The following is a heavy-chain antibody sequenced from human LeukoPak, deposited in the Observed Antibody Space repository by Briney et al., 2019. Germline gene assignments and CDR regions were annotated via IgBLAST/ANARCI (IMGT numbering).Heavy chain of an antibody. CDR3: ARNPYYYDSSGQFDY. V-gene: IGHV4-59*08. CDR2: IYYSGST. J-gene: IGHJ4*02. D-gene: IGHD3-22*01. Sequence: IYYSGSTNYNPSLKSRVTISVDTSKNQFSLKLSSVTAADTAVYYCARNPYYYDSSGQFDYWGQGTLVTVSS.